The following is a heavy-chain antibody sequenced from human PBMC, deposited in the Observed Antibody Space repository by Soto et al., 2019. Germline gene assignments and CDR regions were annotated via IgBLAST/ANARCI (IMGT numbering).Heavy chain of an antibody. CDR2: IYYSGST. V-gene: IGHV4-59*01. CDR3: ARVPRGGYDSRWFDP. D-gene: IGHD5-12*01. Sequence: SETLSLTCTVSGGSISSYYWSWIRQPPGKGLEWIGYIYYSGSTNYNPSLKSRVTISVDTSKNQFSLKLSSVTAADTAVYYCARVPRGGYDSRWFDPWGQGTLVTVSS. CDR1: GGSISSYY. J-gene: IGHJ5*02.